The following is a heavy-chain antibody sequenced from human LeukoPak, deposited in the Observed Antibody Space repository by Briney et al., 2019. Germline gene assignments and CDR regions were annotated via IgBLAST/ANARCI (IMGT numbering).Heavy chain of an antibody. V-gene: IGHV3-33*01. D-gene: IGHD3-10*01. CDR1: GFTFNSYG. CDR3: ARLFSNTFYYHSGTHLDY. CDR2: IWYDGSNK. Sequence: PGGSLRLSCAASGFTFNSYGMHWVRQAPGKGLEWVAFIWYDGSNKYYTDSVKGRFTISRDNSENTLYLQMNSLRAEDTAVYYCARLFSNTFYYHSGTHLDYWGQGTLVTVSS. J-gene: IGHJ4*02.